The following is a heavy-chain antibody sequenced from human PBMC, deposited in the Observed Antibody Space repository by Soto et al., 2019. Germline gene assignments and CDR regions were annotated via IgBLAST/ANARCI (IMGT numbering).Heavy chain of an antibody. Sequence: QPGGSLRLSCAASGFTFSSYAMSWVRQAPGKGLEWVSAISGSGGSTYYADSVKGRFTISRDNSKNTLYLQMNSLRAEDTAVYYCAKDKGRRGIAVAGTAPPRTNDKDYYYYGMDVWGQGTTVTVSS. J-gene: IGHJ6*02. CDR2: ISGSGGST. CDR3: AKDKGRRGIAVAGTAPPRTNDKDYYYYGMDV. CDR1: GFTFSSYA. V-gene: IGHV3-23*01. D-gene: IGHD6-19*01.